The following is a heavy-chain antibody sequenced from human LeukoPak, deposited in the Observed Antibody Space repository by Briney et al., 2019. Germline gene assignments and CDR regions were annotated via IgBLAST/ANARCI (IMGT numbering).Heavy chain of an antibody. Sequence: GGSLRLSCAASGFTFSSYSMNWVRQAPGKGLEWVSSISSSSSYIYYADSVKGRFTISRDNAKNSLYLQMNSLRAEDTAVYYFARVHSSGWYATPHFDYWGQGTLVTVSS. CDR3: ARVHSSGWYATPHFDY. J-gene: IGHJ4*02. CDR2: ISSSSSYI. V-gene: IGHV3-21*01. CDR1: GFTFSSYS. D-gene: IGHD6-19*01.